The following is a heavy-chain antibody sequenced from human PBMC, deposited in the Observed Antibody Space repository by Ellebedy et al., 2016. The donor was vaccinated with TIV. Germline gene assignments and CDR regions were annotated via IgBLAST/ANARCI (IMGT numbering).Heavy chain of an antibody. CDR1: GYSFTNYW. D-gene: IGHD2-15*01. J-gene: IGHJ3*02. Sequence: GESLKISCKGSGYSFTNYWIGWVRQMPGKGLEWMGIIRPRDSDTRYSQSFQGQVTISADKSISTAYLPWSSLKASDTAVYYCATPYCSGGSCYRDALDIWGQGTVVTVSS. CDR2: IRPRDSDT. V-gene: IGHV5-51*01. CDR3: ATPYCSGGSCYRDALDI.